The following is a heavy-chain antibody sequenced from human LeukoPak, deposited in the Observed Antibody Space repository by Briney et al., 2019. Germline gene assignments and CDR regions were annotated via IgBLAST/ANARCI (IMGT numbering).Heavy chain of an antibody. J-gene: IGHJ4*02. CDR2: IYYSGST. Sequence: SETLSLTCTVSGGSISSGGYYWSWIRQHPGKGLEWIGYIYYSGSTYYNPSLKSRVTISVDTSKNQFSLKLSSVTAADTAVYYCAREGAGQAAYDYWGQGTLSPSPQ. V-gene: IGHV4-31*03. CDR3: AREGAGQAAYDY. CDR1: GGSISSGGYY. D-gene: IGHD2-15*01.